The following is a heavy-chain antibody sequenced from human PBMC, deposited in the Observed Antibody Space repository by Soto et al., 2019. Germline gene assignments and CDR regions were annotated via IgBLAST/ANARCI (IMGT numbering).Heavy chain of an antibody. CDR2: ISWNGANT. V-gene: IGHV3-43*01. CDR1: GFRFDDYN. CDR3: ARETLSYGFVLAV. D-gene: IGHD3-16*01. J-gene: IGHJ6*02. Sequence: PGGSLRLSCAASGFRFDDYNMHWVRQAPGKGLEWVSFISWNGANTFYADSVKGRFTISRDSSKKSVSLQINSLRSEDTALYYCARETLSYGFVLAVWGQGTTVTVSS.